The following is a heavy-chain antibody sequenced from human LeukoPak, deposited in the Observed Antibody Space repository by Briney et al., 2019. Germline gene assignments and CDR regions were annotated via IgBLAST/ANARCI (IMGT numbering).Heavy chain of an antibody. CDR2: INGDGSNS. CDR1: GFTFTTYW. J-gene: IGHJ4*02. Sequence: GGSLRLSCVASGFTFTTYWMHWVRQAPGKGLVWVSRINGDGSNSNYADSVKGRFTISRDNARNPLYLQMNGLRAEDTALYYCARTSPTSHFDFWGQRTLVTVSS. D-gene: IGHD3-16*01. CDR3: ARTSPTSHFDF. V-gene: IGHV3-74*01.